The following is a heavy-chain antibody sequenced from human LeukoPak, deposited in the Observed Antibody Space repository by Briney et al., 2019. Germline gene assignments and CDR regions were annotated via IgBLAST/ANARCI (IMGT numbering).Heavy chain of an antibody. J-gene: IGHJ4*02. CDR1: GFTFSSYA. Sequence: GGSLRLSCAASGFTFSSYAMHWVRRAPGKGLEWVSTISAGGDTYYADSVKGRFTISRDNSKNTLYLQMNSLRAEDTAVYYCAKARVPGGQWLASYWGQGTLVTVSS. CDR3: AKARVPGGQWLASY. V-gene: IGHV3-23*01. D-gene: IGHD6-19*01. CDR2: ISAGGDT.